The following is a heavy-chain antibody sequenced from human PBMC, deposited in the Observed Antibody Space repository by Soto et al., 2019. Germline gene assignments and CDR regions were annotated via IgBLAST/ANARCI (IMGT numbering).Heavy chain of an antibody. CDR2: ISSSSSYI. CDR3: ARDLESYDYIWGSYRLGRSYYYMDV. CDR1: GFTFSSYS. Sequence: GGSLRLSCAASGFTFSSYSMNWVRQAPGKGLEWVSSISSSSSYIYYADSVKGRFTISRDNAKNSLYLQMNSLRAEDTAVYYCARDLESYDYIWGSYRLGRSYYYMDVWGKATTVTVSS. J-gene: IGHJ6*03. D-gene: IGHD3-16*02. V-gene: IGHV3-21*01.